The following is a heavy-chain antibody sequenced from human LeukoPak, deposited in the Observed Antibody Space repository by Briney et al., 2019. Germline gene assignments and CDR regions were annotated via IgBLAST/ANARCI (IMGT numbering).Heavy chain of an antibody. J-gene: IGHJ3*02. V-gene: IGHV3-64*01. CDR2: IISNGGST. CDR3: ARLLGYCSSTSCYGAFDI. Sequence: PGGSLRFSCAASGITFSSYGMSWVRQAPGKGLEYVSAIISNGGSTYYANSVKGRFTISRDNSKNTLYLQMGSLRAEDMAVYYCARLLGYCSSTSCYGAFDIWGQGTMVTVSS. CDR1: GITFSSYG. D-gene: IGHD2-2*01.